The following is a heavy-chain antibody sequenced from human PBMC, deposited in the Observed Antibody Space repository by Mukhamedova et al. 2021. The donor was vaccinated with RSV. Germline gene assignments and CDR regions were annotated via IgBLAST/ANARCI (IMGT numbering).Heavy chain of an antibody. D-gene: IGHD2-2*01. J-gene: IGHJ6*02. V-gene: IGHV1-2*02. CDR3: ARDRQYCSSTSCYSDGMDV. Sequence: GGTNYAQKFQGRVTMTRDTSISTAYMELSRLRSDDPAVYYCARDRQYCSSTSCYSDGMDVWGQGTTVTVSS. CDR2: GGT.